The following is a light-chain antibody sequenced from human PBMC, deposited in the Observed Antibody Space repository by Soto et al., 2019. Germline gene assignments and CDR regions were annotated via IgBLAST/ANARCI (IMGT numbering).Light chain of an antibody. CDR1: HDISTF. Sequence: DIQMTQSPCSLSASAGDRVTRTCRASHDISTFLAWYQQKPGKAPKLLIYEASTLQSGVPSRFSGSGSGTEFTLTISSLQPDDFATYYCQHYNSYSEAFGQGTKVDIK. J-gene: IGKJ1*01. V-gene: IGKV1-9*01. CDR3: QHYNSYSEA. CDR2: EAS.